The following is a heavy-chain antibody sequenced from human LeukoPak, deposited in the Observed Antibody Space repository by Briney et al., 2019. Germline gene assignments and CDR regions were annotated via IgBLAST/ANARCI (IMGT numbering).Heavy chain of an antibody. CDR2: IYYSGST. CDR1: GGSISSRSYY. D-gene: IGHD2-21*02. CDR3: ARRKDCGGDCYIFDI. V-gene: IGHV4-39*01. Sequence: SETLSLTCTVSGGSISSRSYYWGWIRQPPGKGLEWIGTIYYSGSTYYNPSLKSRVTMSVDTSKNQFSLRLTSVTAADTALYYCARRKDCGGDCYIFDIWGQGTVVTVSS. J-gene: IGHJ3*02.